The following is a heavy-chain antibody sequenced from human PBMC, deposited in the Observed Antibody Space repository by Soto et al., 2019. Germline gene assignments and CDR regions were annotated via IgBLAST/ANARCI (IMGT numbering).Heavy chain of an antibody. V-gene: IGHV3-74*01. D-gene: IGHD6-19*01. J-gene: IGHJ3*02. Sequence: GGSLRLSCTASGFPFNDYWMHWVRQAPGKGLVWVSRIHPDEVTTSYADSVRGRFTVSRDNVRNTLYLQMNSLRAEDTVMYYCVTLSTAVDGFAFDIWGRGTMVTVSS. CDR2: IHPDEVTT. CDR3: VTLSTAVDGFAFDI. CDR1: GFPFNDYW.